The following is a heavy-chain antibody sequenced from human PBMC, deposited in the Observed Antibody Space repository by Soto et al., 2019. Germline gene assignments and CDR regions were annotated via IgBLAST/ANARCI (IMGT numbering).Heavy chain of an antibody. CDR3: ARSVGAIRNWFDP. CDR1: GDSVSSNSDS. J-gene: IGHJ5*02. D-gene: IGHD1-26*01. V-gene: IGHV6-1*01. CDR2: TYYRSKWYY. Sequence: PSQTLSLTCAISGDSVSSNSDSWNWIRQSPSRSLEWLGRTYYRSKWYYDYAVSVKSRITVNPDTSKNQFSLQLNSVTPEDTAVYYCARSVGAIRNWFDPWGQGTLVTVSS.